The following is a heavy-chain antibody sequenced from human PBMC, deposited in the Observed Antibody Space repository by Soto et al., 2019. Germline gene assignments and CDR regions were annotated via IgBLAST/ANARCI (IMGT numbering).Heavy chain of an antibody. J-gene: IGHJ5*02. CDR1: GGSISSGDYY. Sequence: QVQLQESGPGLVKPSQTLSLTCTVSGGSISSGDYYWSWIRQPPGKGLEWIGYFYYSGGTFYNPPLKSRVTISVDTSKNQFSLKLSSVTAADTAVYYCARDRGYCSGGRCYPTPWFDPWGQGTLVTVSS. CDR3: ARDRGYCSGGRCYPTPWFDP. V-gene: IGHV4-30-4*01. D-gene: IGHD2-15*01. CDR2: FYYSGGT.